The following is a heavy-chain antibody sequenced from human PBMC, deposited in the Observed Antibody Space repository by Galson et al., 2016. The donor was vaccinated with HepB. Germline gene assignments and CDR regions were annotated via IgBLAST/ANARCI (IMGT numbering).Heavy chain of an antibody. CDR2: IRPDGTEV. J-gene: IGHJ1*01. V-gene: IGHV3-7*01. CDR3: ARDNAFKIDA. D-gene: IGHD2-2*01. CDR1: GFNFKGYM. Sequence: SLRLSCAASGFNFKGYMVGWVRHAPGKGLEWVANIRPDGTEVHYVDSVKGRFTISRDNTKNSLFLQMNNLRVDDTAVYYCARDNAFKIDAWGQGTPVSVSS.